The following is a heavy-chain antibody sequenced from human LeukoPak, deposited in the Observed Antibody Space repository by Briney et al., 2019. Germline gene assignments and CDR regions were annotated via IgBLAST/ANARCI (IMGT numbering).Heavy chain of an antibody. CDR1: GYTFTGYY. CDR2: INPNSGGT. J-gene: IGHJ6*02. D-gene: IGHD3-10*01. V-gene: IGHV1-2*02. Sequence: ASVKVSCKASGYTFTGYYMHWVRQAPGQGLEWMGWINPNSGGTNYAQKFRGRVTMTRDTSISTAYMELSRLRSDDTAVYYCARDIEVRGRYYYYGMDVWGQGTTVTVSS. CDR3: ARDIEVRGRYYYYGMDV.